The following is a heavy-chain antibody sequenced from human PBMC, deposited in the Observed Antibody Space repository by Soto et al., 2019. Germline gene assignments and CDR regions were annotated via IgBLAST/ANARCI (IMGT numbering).Heavy chain of an antibody. V-gene: IGHV3-30*18. CDR2: ISYDGSNK. Sequence: QVQLVESGGGVVQPGRSLRLSCAASGFTFSSYGMHWVRQAPGKGLEWVAVISYDGSNKYYADSVKGRFTISRDNSKNTLYLPMNSLRAEDTAVYYCAKGISGSSWNYYYGMDVWGQGTTVTVSS. J-gene: IGHJ6*02. CDR1: GFTFSSYG. D-gene: IGHD6-13*01. CDR3: AKGISGSSWNYYYGMDV.